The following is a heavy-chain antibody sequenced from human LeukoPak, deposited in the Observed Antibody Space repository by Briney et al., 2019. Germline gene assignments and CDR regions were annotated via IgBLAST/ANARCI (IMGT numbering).Heavy chain of an antibody. CDR2: ISGSGGST. Sequence: GGSLRLSCAASGFTFSNYAMSWVRQAPGKGLEWVSAISGSGGSTYYAGSVKGRFTISRGNSKNTLYLQVNSLRAEDTAVYYCARNDDSSAPYYFDYWGQGTLVTVSS. CDR1: GFTFSNYA. D-gene: IGHD3-22*01. CDR3: ARNDDSSAPYYFDY. V-gene: IGHV3-23*01. J-gene: IGHJ4*02.